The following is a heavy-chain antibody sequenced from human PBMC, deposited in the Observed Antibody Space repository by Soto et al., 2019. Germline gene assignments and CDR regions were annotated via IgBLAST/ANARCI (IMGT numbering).Heavy chain of an antibody. Sequence: SETLSLTCTVSGGSISDFYWSWIRQPPGKGLEWIGYIYYSGSTDYNPSLKSRVTISVDTSKNQFSLKLSSVTAADTAVYYCARGRYSGYDHFDYWGQGTLVTVSS. J-gene: IGHJ4*02. D-gene: IGHD5-12*01. CDR1: GGSISDFY. V-gene: IGHV4-59*01. CDR3: ARGRYSGYDHFDY. CDR2: IYYSGST.